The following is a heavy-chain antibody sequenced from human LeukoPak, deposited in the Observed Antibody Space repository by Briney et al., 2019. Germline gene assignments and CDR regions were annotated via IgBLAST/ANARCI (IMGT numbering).Heavy chain of an antibody. D-gene: IGHD3-22*01. CDR2: MNPNSGNT. V-gene: IGHV1-8*01. Sequence: ASVKVSCKGSGYTVTSNHINWVRQATGQGLEWMGWMNPNSGNTGYAQKFQGRVTMTRNTSISTAYMELSSLRSEDTAVYYCARVRRGSGYYYAYWGQGTLVTLSS. CDR3: ARVRRGSGYYYAY. CDR1: GYTVTSNH. J-gene: IGHJ4*02.